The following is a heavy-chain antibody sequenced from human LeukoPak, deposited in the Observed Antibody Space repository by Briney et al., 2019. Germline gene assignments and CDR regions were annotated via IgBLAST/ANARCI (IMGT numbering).Heavy chain of an antibody. Sequence: SETLSLTCTVSGGSISSYYWSWIRQPAGKGLEWIGLIHPSVRNYYNPSLKSRVTMSVDTSKNQFSLKLNSVTAADTAVYYCARGGYYGSGNDFRFDPWGQGTLVTVSS. CDR3: ARGGYYGSGNDFRFDP. V-gene: IGHV4-4*07. CDR1: GGSISSYY. J-gene: IGHJ5*02. D-gene: IGHD3-10*01. CDR2: IHPSVRN.